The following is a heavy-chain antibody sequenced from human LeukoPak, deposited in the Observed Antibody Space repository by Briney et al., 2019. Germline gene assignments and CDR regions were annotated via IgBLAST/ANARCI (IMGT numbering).Heavy chain of an antibody. D-gene: IGHD2-2*01. CDR2: IRYDGSNK. Sequence: GGSLRLSCAASGFTFSSYGMHWVRQAPGKGLEWVAFIRYDGSNKYYADSVKGRFTISRDNSKNTLYLQMNSLRAEDTAVYYCAKDVVYCSSTSCYPDHFDYWGQGTLVTASS. CDR1: GFTFSSYG. J-gene: IGHJ4*02. CDR3: AKDVVYCSSTSCYPDHFDY. V-gene: IGHV3-30*02.